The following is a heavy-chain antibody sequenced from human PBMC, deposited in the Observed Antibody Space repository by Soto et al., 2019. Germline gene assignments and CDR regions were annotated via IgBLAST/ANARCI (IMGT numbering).Heavy chain of an antibody. CDR1: GYTFATFD. V-gene: IGHV1-8*01. CDR2: MNRNSGDT. D-gene: IGHD6-19*01. Sequence: ASVKVSCKASGYTFATFDINWVRQAAGQGLEGMGGMNRNSGDTSCAQKFQGRVTITADASTSTAYMELSSLRSEDTAVYYCARRSNSSGCYRVTVADPWADGMDVWGQGTTVTVSS. J-gene: IGHJ6*02. CDR3: ARRSNSSGCYRVTVADPWADGMDV.